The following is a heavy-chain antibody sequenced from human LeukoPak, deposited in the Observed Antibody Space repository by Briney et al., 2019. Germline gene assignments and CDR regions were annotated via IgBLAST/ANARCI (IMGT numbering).Heavy chain of an antibody. CDR1: GFTFSTYA. V-gene: IGHV3-23*01. CDR2: ISGSGGSA. D-gene: IGHD5-24*01. Sequence: GGSLRLSCAASGFTFSTYAMSWVRQAPGKGLEWVSAISGSGGSAYYADSVKGRFTISRDNSKNTLYLQMNSLRAEDTAVYYCAREDGYNLGAFDIWGQGTMVTVSS. J-gene: IGHJ3*02. CDR3: AREDGYNLGAFDI.